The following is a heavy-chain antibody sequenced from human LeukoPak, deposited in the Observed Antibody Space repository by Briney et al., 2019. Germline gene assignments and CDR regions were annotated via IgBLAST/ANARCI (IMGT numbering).Heavy chain of an antibody. D-gene: IGHD3-10*01. CDR1: GFTFSSYA. J-gene: IGHJ4*02. CDR3: AGGDGWFGELLSFDY. Sequence: GGSLRLSCAASGFTFSSYAMHWVRQAPGKGLEWVSHISSSNNTKYYADSVKGRFTISRDNAKNSLYLQMNSLRDEDTAVYFCAGGDGWFGELLSFDYWGQGTLVTVSS. V-gene: IGHV3-48*02. CDR2: ISSSNNTK.